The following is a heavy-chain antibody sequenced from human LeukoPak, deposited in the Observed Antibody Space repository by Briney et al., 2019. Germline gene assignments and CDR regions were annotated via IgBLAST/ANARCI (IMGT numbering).Heavy chain of an antibody. D-gene: IGHD6-13*01. Sequence: PSETLSLTCTVSGGSISSYYWSWIRQPPGKGLEWIGYIYYSGSTNYNPSLKSRVTISVDTSKNQFSLKLSSATAADTAVYYCARGWGIAAAGTFDYWGQGTLVTVSS. CDR3: ARGWGIAAAGTFDY. CDR2: IYYSGST. J-gene: IGHJ4*02. V-gene: IGHV4-59*01. CDR1: GGSISSYY.